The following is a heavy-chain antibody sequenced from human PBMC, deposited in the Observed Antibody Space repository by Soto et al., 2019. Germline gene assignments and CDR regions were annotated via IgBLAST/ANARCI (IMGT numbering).Heavy chain of an antibody. CDR2: ISISSTYI. CDR1: GFTFSTYS. D-gene: IGHD5-12*01. CDR3: AREMELSRSLRGEDIVASTRHY. J-gene: IGHJ4*02. V-gene: IGHV3-21*01. Sequence: EVQLVESGGGLVKPGGSLRLSCAASGFTFSTYSMNWVRQAPGKGLEWVSSISISSTYIYYADSVKGRFTISRDNAKNSLYLHMNSLRAEDTAVYYCAREMELSRSLRGEDIVASTRHYWGQGTLVTVSS.